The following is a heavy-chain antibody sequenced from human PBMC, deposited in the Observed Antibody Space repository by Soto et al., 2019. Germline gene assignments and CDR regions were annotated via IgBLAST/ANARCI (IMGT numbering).Heavy chain of an antibody. Sequence: SETLSLTCTVSGGSVSSGSYYWSWIRQPPGKGLEWIGEINHSGSTNYNPSLKSRVTISVDTSKNQFSLKLSSVTAADTAVYYCARGRDYDFWSGYYSPDAFDIWGQGTMVTVSS. CDR3: ARGRDYDFWSGYYSPDAFDI. CDR1: GGSVSSGSYY. D-gene: IGHD3-3*01. V-gene: IGHV4-39*07. J-gene: IGHJ3*02. CDR2: INHSGST.